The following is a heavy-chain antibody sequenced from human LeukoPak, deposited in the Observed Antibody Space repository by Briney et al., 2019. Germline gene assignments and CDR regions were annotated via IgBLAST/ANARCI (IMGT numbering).Heavy chain of an antibody. Sequence: SETLSLACSVSGGSISTYYWSWIRQPPGKGLEWIGYIYYSGSTNTNYNPSLKSRVNISVDTSKNQFSLKLSSVTAADTAVYYCARGYCSGGSCSLLDYWGQGTLVTVSS. V-gene: IGHV4-59*01. CDR1: GGSISTYY. CDR2: IYYSGSTNT. D-gene: IGHD2-15*01. CDR3: ARGYCSGGSCSLLDY. J-gene: IGHJ4*02.